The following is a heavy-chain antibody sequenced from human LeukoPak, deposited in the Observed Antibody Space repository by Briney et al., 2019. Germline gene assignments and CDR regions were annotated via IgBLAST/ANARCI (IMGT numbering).Heavy chain of an antibody. D-gene: IGHD3-3*01. J-gene: IGHJ3*02. CDR1: GGSISSDTYY. CDR3: ARGEKRFLERFFDVFDI. CDR2: IYYSGTT. V-gene: IGHV4-31*03. Sequence: SETLSLTCTVSGGSISSDTYYWSWIRQHPGKGLEWIAYIYYSGTTYYSPSLKSRVTISVDTSKNQFSLKLSSVTAADTAMYYCARGEKRFLERFFDVFDIWGQGTMVTVSS.